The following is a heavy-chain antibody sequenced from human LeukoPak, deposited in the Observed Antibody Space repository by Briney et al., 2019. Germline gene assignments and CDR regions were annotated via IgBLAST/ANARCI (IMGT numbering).Heavy chain of an antibody. CDR2: IYSGGST. CDR3: VRNSGELGA. Sequence: PGGSPRLSCAASGFTVSNNYMSWVRRAAGKGLEWVALIYSGGSTYYADSVKGRFTISRDNSKNTLHLQMNSLRAEDTAVYYCVRNSGELGAWGQGTLVRVSP. V-gene: IGHV3-53*01. D-gene: IGHD2-21*01. CDR1: GFTVSNNY. J-gene: IGHJ5*02.